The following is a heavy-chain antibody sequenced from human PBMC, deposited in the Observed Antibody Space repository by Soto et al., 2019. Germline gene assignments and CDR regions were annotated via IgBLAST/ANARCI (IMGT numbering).Heavy chain of an antibody. D-gene: IGHD1-7*01. CDR3: ARSFLELEDYYYGMDV. CDR2: IIPIFGTA. J-gene: IGHJ6*02. CDR1: GGTFSSYA. V-gene: IGHV1-69*13. Sequence: ASVKVSCKASGGTFSSYAISWVRQAPGQGLEWMGGIIPIFGTANYAQKFQGRVTITADESTSTAYMELSSLRSEDTAVYYCARSFLELEDYYYGMDVWGQGTTVTVSS.